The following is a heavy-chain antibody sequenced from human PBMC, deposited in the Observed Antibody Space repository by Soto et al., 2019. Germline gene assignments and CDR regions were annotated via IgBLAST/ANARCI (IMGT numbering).Heavy chain of an antibody. CDR2: ITSRGENT. CDR3: AKDHRRHDSKESDSMRSFDY. J-gene: IGHJ4*02. Sequence: EVHLLESGGGPVQSGGSLRLSCGASGFTFNRYAMSWVRQAPGKGLGGVSAITSRGENTDYANAVKGRFTISRDNSNKTLYLQLSCLTAEDRGVDYCAKDHRRHDSKESDSMRSFDYWGQGTLVTVSS. D-gene: IGHD3-22*01. V-gene: IGHV3-23*01. CDR1: GFTFNRYA.